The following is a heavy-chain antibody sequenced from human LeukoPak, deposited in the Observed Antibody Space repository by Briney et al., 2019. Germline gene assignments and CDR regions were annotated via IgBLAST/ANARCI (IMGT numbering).Heavy chain of an antibody. J-gene: IGHJ4*02. Sequence: GASVKVSCKASGYTFTGYYIHWVRQVPGQGLEWMGWLNPNSGVTNYAQKFQGRVAMTRDTSITTAYMELSRLRSDDTALYYCARATTVVNIDYWGQGTLVTVSS. CDR2: LNPNSGVT. CDR1: GYTFTGYY. CDR3: ARATTVVNIDY. V-gene: IGHV1-2*02. D-gene: IGHD4-23*01.